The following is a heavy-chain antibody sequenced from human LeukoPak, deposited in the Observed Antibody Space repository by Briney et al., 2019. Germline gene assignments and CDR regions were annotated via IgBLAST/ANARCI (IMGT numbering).Heavy chain of an antibody. Sequence: SETLSLTCAVSGGSLTSGGYSWSWIRQPPGKGLEWIGYIYHSGSTYYNPSLKSRVTISLDRSKNQFSLKLSSVTAADTAVYHCARADNHFDCWGQGTLVTVSS. CDR2: IYHSGST. V-gene: IGHV4-30-2*01. J-gene: IGHJ4*02. CDR3: ARADNHFDC. D-gene: IGHD5-24*01. CDR1: GGSLTSGGYS.